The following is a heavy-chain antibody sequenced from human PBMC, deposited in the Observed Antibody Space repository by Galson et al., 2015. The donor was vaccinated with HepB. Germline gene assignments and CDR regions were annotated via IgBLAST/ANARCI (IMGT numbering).Heavy chain of an antibody. CDR2: IIPIFGTA. Sequence: SVKVSCKASGGTFSSYAISWVRQAPGQGLEWMGGIIPIFGTANYAQKFQGRVTITADESTSTAYMELSSLRSEDTAVYYCARESPGAQDDYRRSNYYYYGMDVWGQGTTVTVSS. CDR3: ARESPGAQDDYRRSNYYYYGMDV. D-gene: IGHD4-11*01. V-gene: IGHV1-69*13. J-gene: IGHJ6*02. CDR1: GGTFSSYA.